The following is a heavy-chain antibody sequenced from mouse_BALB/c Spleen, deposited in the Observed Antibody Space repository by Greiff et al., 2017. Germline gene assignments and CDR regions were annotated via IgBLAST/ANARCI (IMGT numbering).Heavy chain of an antibody. CDR3: ARDKYEAWFAY. D-gene: IGHD2-14*01. Sequence: QVQLKQSGPGLVAPSQSLSITCTVSGFSLTSYGVNWVRQPPGKGLEWLGMIWGDGSTDYNSALKSRLSISKDNSKSQVFLKMNSLQTDDTARYYCARDKYEAWFAYWGQGTLVTVSA. J-gene: IGHJ3*01. CDR2: IWGDGST. V-gene: IGHV2-6-7*01. CDR1: GFSLTSYG.